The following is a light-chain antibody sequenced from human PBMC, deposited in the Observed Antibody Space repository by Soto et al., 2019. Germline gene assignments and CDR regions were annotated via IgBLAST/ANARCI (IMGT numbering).Light chain of an antibody. J-gene: IGKJ1*01. CDR3: QQSYSTPWT. CDR2: AAS. V-gene: IGKV1-39*01. CDR1: QSISSY. Sequence: DIQMTQSPSTLSASVGDRVTITCRASQSISSYLNWYQQKPGKAPKLLIYAASSLKSGVPSRFSGSGSGTDFTPTISSLQPEDFAPYYCQQSYSTPWTFGQGTKVEIK.